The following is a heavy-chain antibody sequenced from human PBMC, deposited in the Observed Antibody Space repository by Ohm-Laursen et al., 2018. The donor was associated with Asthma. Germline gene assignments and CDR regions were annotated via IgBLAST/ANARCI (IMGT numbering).Heavy chain of an antibody. CDR3: ARGPMHDYYFDT. V-gene: IGHV4-30-2*05. Sequence: SQTLSLTCPVSGGSIGSDDYYWSWIRQPPGKGLEWIGYIYHSGSTYYNPSLKSRVTISVDTSKNQFSLNLSFVTAADTAMYYCARGPMHDYYFDTWGQGTLVTVSS. J-gene: IGHJ4*02. CDR2: IYHSGST. D-gene: IGHD1-1*01. CDR1: GGSIGSDDYY.